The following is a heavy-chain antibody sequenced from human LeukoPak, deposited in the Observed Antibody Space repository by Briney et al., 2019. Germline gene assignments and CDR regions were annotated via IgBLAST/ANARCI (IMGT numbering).Heavy chain of an antibody. CDR1: GGSISSYY. V-gene: IGHV4-59*12. CDR3: AGRPSGSYFGLDY. Sequence: SETLSLTCTVSGGSISSYYWSWIRQPPGKGLEWIGYIYYSGSTNYNPSLKSRVTISVDTSKNHFSLKLTSVTAADTAVYYCAGRPSGSYFGLDYWGQGTLVTVSS. D-gene: IGHD1-26*01. CDR2: IYYSGST. J-gene: IGHJ4*02.